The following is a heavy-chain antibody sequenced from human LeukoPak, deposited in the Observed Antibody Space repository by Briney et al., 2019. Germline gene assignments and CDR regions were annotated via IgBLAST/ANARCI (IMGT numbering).Heavy chain of an antibody. D-gene: IGHD3-3*01. Sequence: PGGSLRLSCAISGFTVSSNYMSWVRQAPGKGLVWVSHKSERDGSRTTYADSVKGRFTISRDNAKNTLYLQMNSLRAEDTAVYFCARDFGHAPDYWGQGTLVTVSS. V-gene: IGHV3-74*01. CDR2: KSERDGSRT. J-gene: IGHJ4*02. CDR1: GFTVSSNY. CDR3: ARDFGHAPDY.